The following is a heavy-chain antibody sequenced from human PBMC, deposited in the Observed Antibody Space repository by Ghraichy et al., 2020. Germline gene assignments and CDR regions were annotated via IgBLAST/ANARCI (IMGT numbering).Heavy chain of an antibody. V-gene: IGHV3-23*01. D-gene: IGHD3-22*01. CDR3: AKLPTDSSGYYYWIYFQH. CDR2: ISGSGGST. CDR1: GFTFSSYA. J-gene: IGHJ1*01. Sequence: GGSLRLSCAASGFTFSSYAMSWVRQAPGKGLEWVSAISGSGGSTYYADSVKGRFTISRDNSKNTLYLQMNSLRAEDTAVYYCAKLPTDSSGYYYWIYFQHGGQGTLVTVSS.